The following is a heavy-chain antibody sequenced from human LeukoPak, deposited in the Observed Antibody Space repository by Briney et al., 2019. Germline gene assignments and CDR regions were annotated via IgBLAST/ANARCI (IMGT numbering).Heavy chain of an antibody. V-gene: IGHV3-23*01. CDR2: IRESGGGT. CDR3: ARRGIVVRGFLIGLHKQAYYFDY. Sequence: PGGSLRLSCAASGFTLSNYDMIWVRQAPGRGLEWVSGIRESGGGTYYTDSVKGRFTVYRDNSKNTLYLQMNSLRAEDTAVYYCARRGIVVRGFLIGLHKQAYYFDYWGQGALVTVSS. J-gene: IGHJ4*02. CDR1: GFTLSNYD. D-gene: IGHD3-10*01.